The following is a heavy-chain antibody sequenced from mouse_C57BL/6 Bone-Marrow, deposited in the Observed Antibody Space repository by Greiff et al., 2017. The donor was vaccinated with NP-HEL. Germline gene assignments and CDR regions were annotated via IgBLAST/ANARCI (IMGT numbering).Heavy chain of an antibody. V-gene: IGHV1-69*01. J-gene: IGHJ2*01. CDR1: GYTFTSYW. Sequence: QVQLQQSGAELVMPGASVKLSCKASGYTFTSYWMHWVKQRPGQGLEWIGEIDPSDSYTNYNQKFKGKSTLTVDKSSSTAYMQLSSLTSEDSAVYYCARGPFYFDYWGQGTTLTVSS. CDR2: IDPSDSYT. CDR3: ARGPFYFDY.